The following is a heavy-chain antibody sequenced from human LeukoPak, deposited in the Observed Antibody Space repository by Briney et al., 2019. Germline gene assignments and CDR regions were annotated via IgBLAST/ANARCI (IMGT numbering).Heavy chain of an antibody. D-gene: IGHD6-13*01. CDR1: GGTFSSYT. Sequence: GSSVKVSCKASGGTFSSYTISWVRQAPGQGLEWMGWISPYNGNTNYAQKFQGRVTITTDESTSTAYMGLSSLRSEDTAVYYCAMATYSSSWLKTYAFDIWGQGTMVTVSS. CDR3: AMATYSSSWLKTYAFDI. V-gene: IGHV1-69*16. CDR2: ISPYNGNT. J-gene: IGHJ3*02.